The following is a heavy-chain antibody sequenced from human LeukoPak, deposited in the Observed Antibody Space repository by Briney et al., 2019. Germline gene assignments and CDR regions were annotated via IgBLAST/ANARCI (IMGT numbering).Heavy chain of an antibody. V-gene: IGHV3-30-3*01. CDR3: ARALSSGNPRHPKYYFDY. D-gene: IGHD6-19*01. J-gene: IGHJ4*02. CDR2: ISYDGSNK. Sequence: GGPLRLSCAASGFTFSSYAMHWVRQAPGKGLEWVAVISYDGSNKYYADFVKGRFTISRDNSKNTLYLQMNSLRAEDTAVYYCARALSSGNPRHPKYYFDYWGQGTLVTVSS. CDR1: GFTFSSYA.